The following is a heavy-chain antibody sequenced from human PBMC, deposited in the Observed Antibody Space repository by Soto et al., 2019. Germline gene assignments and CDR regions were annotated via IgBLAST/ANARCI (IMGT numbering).Heavy chain of an antibody. CDR2: IIPIFGTA. CDR3: ARESRDCSGGSCYFLPGIDY. D-gene: IGHD2-15*01. CDR1: GGTFSSYA. V-gene: IGHV1-69*12. Sequence: QVQLVQSGAEVKKPGSSVKVSCKASGGTFSSYAISWLRRAHGQGLEWMGGIIPIFGTANYAQKFQGRVTITADESTSTAYMELSSLRSEDTAVYYCARESRDCSGGSCYFLPGIDYWGQGTLVTVSS. J-gene: IGHJ4*02.